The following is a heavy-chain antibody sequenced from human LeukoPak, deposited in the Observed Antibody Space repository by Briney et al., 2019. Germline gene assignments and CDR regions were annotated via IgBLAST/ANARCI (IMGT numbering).Heavy chain of an antibody. CDR2: INHSGST. CDR1: GGSFSGYY. Sequence: SETLSLTCAVYGGSFSGYYWSWIRQPPGKGLEWIWEINHSGSTNYNPSLKSRVTISVDTSKNQFSLKLSSVTAADTAVYYCASSYKWSTLDYWGQGTLVTVSS. D-gene: IGHD1-1*01. J-gene: IGHJ4*02. CDR3: ASSYKWSTLDY. V-gene: IGHV4-34*01.